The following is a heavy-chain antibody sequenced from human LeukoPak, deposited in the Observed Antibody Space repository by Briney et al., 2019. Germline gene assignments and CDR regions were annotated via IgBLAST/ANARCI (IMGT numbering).Heavy chain of an antibody. Sequence: SSETLSLTCTVSGGSISSSSYYWGWIRQPPGKGLEWIGSIYYSGSTYYNPSLKSRVTISVDTSKNQFSLKLSSVTAADTAVYYCATGPYSSGIYSLIYWGQGTLVTVSS. CDR2: IYYSGST. J-gene: IGHJ4*02. CDR3: ATGPYSSGIYSLIY. D-gene: IGHD6-19*01. CDR1: GGSISSSSYY. V-gene: IGHV4-39*07.